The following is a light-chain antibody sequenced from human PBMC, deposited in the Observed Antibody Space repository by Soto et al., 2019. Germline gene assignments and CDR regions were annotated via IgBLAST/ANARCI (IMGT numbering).Light chain of an antibody. Sequence: QSVLTEPASVPRSPVPSLTVSCSGTSSDLGSFNLVSWFQQHPDQALKVMIYEVSERPSGVSNRFSGSKSGYTASLSITGLQDEEESDSYFCSYAGSSLYVFGTGTKLTVL. V-gene: IGLV2-23*02. CDR1: SSDLGSFNL. CDR2: EVS. CDR3: CSYAGSSLYV. J-gene: IGLJ1*01.